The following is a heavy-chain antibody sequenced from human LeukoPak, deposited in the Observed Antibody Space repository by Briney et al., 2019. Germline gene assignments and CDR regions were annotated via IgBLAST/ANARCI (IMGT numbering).Heavy chain of an antibody. CDR3: AREGLIAVAASDY. CDR1: GFTFSSYE. CDR2: ISSSSSYI. Sequence: KSGGSLRLSCAASGFTFSSYEMNWVRQAPGKGLEWVSSISSSSSYIYYADSVKGRFTISRDNAKNSLYLQMNSLRAEDTAVYYCAREGLIAVAASDYWGQGTLVTVSS. V-gene: IGHV3-21*01. J-gene: IGHJ4*02. D-gene: IGHD6-19*01.